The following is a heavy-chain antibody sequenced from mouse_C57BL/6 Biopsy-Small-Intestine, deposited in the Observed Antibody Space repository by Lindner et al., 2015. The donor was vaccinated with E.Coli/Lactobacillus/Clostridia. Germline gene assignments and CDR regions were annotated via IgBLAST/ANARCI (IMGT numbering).Heavy chain of an antibody. V-gene: IGHV1-62-2*01. J-gene: IGHJ3*01. CDR3: ARHRTGTWFAY. D-gene: IGHD4-1*01. Sequence: QESGQGLEWIGWFYPGSDSIKYNEKFKDKATLTADKSSSTVYMEPSRLTSEDSAVYFCARHRTGTWFAYWDQGTLVTVSA. CDR2: FYPGSDSI.